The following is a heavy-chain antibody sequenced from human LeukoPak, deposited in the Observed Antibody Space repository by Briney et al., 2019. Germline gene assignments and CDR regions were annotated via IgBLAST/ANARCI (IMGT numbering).Heavy chain of an antibody. D-gene: IGHD2-2*01. CDR3: ARLVPAASFDY. CDR1: GYTFTSYD. Sequence: GASVKVSCKASGYTFTSYDINWVRRATGQGLEWMGWMNPNSGNTGYAQKLQGRVTMTTDTSTSTAYMELRSLRSDDTAVYYCARLVPAASFDYWGQGTLVTVSS. CDR2: MNPNSGNT. J-gene: IGHJ4*02. V-gene: IGHV1-8*01.